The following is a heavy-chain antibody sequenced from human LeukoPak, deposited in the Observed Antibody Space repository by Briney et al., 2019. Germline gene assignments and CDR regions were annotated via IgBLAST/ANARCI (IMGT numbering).Heavy chain of an antibody. D-gene: IGHD1-1*01. CDR3: TRTRWATGTIADY. J-gene: IGHJ4*02. V-gene: IGHV3-49*03. Sequence: PGGSLRLSCTASGFTFADYAVSWFRQAPGKGLEWVSFIRSKAYGGTTEYAASVKGRFTISRDDSKSIAYLQMNFLKTEDTAVYYCTRTRWATGTIADYWGQGTLVTVSS. CDR1: GFTFADYA. CDR2: IRSKAYGGTT.